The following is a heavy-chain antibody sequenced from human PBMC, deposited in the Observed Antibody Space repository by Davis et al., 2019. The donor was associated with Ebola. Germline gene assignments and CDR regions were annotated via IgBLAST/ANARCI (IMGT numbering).Heavy chain of an antibody. V-gene: IGHV3-23*01. Sequence: PGGSLRLSCEVSGITFITYDMTWVRQAPGKGLEWVSVISGIYGTTHYADSVRGRFTISRDNSISTLYMQMNSLRVEDTAVYFCVTEGFDIWGQGTMVTVSS. CDR1: GITFITYD. CDR2: ISGIYGTT. J-gene: IGHJ3*02. CDR3: VTEGFDI.